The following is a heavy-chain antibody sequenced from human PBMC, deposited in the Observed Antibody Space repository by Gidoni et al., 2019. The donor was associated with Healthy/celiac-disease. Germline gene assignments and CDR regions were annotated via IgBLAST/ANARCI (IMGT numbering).Heavy chain of an antibody. CDR1: GGPISSYY. Sequence: QVQLQESGPGLVKPSETLSLTCTVSGGPISSYYWSWIRQPPGKGLEWIGYIYYSGSTNYNPSLKSRVTISVDTSKNQFSLKLSSVTAADTAVYYCARLEGCSGGSCYISAPFDYWGQGTLVTVSS. J-gene: IGHJ4*02. CDR3: ARLEGCSGGSCYISAPFDY. CDR2: IYYSGST. D-gene: IGHD2-15*01. V-gene: IGHV4-59*08.